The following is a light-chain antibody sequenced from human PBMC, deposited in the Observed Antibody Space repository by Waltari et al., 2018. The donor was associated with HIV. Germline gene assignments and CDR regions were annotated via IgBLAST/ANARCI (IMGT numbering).Light chain of an antibody. CDR2: DNH. V-gene: IGLV1-51*01. CDR1: DYNPGSDF. CDR3: VTWDSNVQILL. J-gene: IGLJ2*01. Sequence: SLLTHPTSVSAAPRQTVTISCSASDYNPGSDFVSCYQHIPGTGPKLLLYDNHQRHAGVPERFSASKTGTSASLDITGLQTADEADYYCVTWDSNVQILLFGGGTKVTVL.